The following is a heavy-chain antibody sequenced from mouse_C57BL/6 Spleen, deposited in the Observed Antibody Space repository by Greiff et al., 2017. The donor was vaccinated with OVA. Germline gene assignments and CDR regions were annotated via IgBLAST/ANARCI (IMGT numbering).Heavy chain of an antibody. CDR1: GFTFSSYA. CDR2: ISSGGDYI. V-gene: IGHV5-9-1*02. D-gene: IGHD2-1*01. Sequence: EVQVVESGEGLVKPGGSLKLSCAASGFTFSSYAMSWVRQTPEKRLEWVAYISSGGDYIYYADTVKGRFTISRDNARNTLYLQMSSLKSEDTAMYYCTREEGGNGYFDVWGTGTTVTVSS. CDR3: TREEGGNGYFDV. J-gene: IGHJ1*03.